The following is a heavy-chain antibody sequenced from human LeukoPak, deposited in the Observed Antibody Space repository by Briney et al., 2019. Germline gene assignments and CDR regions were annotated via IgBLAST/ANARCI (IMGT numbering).Heavy chain of an antibody. V-gene: IGHV3-48*02. J-gene: IGHJ4*02. CDR2: ISSSSSTI. D-gene: IGHD3-22*01. CDR3: ARRAPNNYYDSSGYELWFDY. Sequence: GGSLRLSCAASGFTFRDYTMNWVRQAPGKGLEWVSYISSSSSTIYYADSVKGRFTISRDNAKNSLYLQMNSLRDEDTAVYYCARRAPNNYYDSSGYELWFDYWGQGTLVTVSS. CDR1: GFTFRDYT.